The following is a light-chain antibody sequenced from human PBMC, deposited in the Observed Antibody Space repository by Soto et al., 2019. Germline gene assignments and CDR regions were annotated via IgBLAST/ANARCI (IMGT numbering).Light chain of an antibody. CDR1: SSNIGAGYD. CDR2: GNS. Sequence: QSVLTQPPSVSGAPGQRVTISCTGSSSNIGAGYDVHWYQQLPGTAPKLLIYGNSNRPSGVPDRFSGSKSGTSASLAITGLQAGDEADYYCQSYDSSLSAVVFGGGTSSPS. J-gene: IGLJ2*01. CDR3: QSYDSSLSAVV. V-gene: IGLV1-40*01.